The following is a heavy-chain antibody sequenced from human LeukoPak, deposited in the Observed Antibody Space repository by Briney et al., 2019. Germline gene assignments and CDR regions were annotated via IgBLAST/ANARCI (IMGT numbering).Heavy chain of an antibody. CDR1: GYTFTGYY. Sequence: GASVKVSCKASGYTFTGYYMHWVRQAPGQGLEWMGWINPNSGGINYAQKFQGRVTMTRDTSISTAYMELSRLRSDDTAVYYCARGIISSSWYNYWGQGTLVTVSS. D-gene: IGHD6-13*01. V-gene: IGHV1-2*02. CDR3: ARGIISSSWYNY. J-gene: IGHJ4*02. CDR2: INPNSGGI.